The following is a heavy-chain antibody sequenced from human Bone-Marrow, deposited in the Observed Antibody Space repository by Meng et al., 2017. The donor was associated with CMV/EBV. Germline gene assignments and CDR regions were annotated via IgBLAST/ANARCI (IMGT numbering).Heavy chain of an antibody. CDR3: ARDLSRPKTIFGVVTIYYYYGMDV. D-gene: IGHD3-3*01. J-gene: IGHJ6*02. CDR1: GFTFSSYW. CDR2: IKQDGSEK. Sequence: GESLKISCAASGFTFSSYWMSWVRQAPGKGLEWVANIKQDGSEKYYVDSVKGRFTISRDNANNSLYLQMNSLRAEDTAVYYCARDLSRPKTIFGVVTIYYYYGMDVWGQGTTVTVSS. V-gene: IGHV3-7*01.